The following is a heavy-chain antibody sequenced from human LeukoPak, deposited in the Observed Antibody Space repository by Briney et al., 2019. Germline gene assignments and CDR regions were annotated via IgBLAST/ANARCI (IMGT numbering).Heavy chain of an antibody. CDR3: ARVGIAAARYYYYYYMDV. D-gene: IGHD6-13*01. V-gene: IGHV3-7*01. CDR1: GFTFSSYW. J-gene: IGHJ6*03. CDR2: IKQDGSEK. Sequence: PGGSLRLSCAASGFTFSSYWMSWVRQAPGKGLEWVANIKQDGSEKYYVDSVKGRFTISRDNAKNSLYLQMNSLRAEDTAVYYCARVGIAAARYYYYYYMDVWGKGTTVTISS.